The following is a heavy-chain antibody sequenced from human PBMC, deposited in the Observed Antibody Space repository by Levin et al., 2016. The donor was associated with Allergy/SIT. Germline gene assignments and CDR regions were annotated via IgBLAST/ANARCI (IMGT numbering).Heavy chain of an antibody. V-gene: IGHV1-69*05. CDR2: IIPIFGTA. Sequence: WVRQAPGQGLEWMGGIIPIFGTANYAQKLQGRVTMTTDTSTSTAYMELRSLRSDDTAVYYCAREVGYYGMDVWGQGTTVTVSS. J-gene: IGHJ6*02. CDR3: AREVGYYGMDV.